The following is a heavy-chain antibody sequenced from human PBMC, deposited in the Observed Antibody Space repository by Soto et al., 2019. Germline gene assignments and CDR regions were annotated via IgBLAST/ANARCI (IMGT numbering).Heavy chain of an antibody. CDR3: ARHPPGTSTVVTPEMDY. V-gene: IGHV5-51*01. J-gene: IGHJ4*02. CDR2: IYPGDSDT. CDR1: DTALPATG. Sequence: PGESLRSPVRVLDTALPATGSAGCARCPGKAWSGWIIYPGDSDTRYSPSFQGQVTISADKSISTAYLQWSSLKASDTAMYYCARHPPGTSTVVTPEMDYWGQGTLVTVSS. D-gene: IGHD4-17*01.